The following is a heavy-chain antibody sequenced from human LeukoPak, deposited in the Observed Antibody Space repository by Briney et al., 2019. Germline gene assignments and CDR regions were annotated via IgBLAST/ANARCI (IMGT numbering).Heavy chain of an antibody. V-gene: IGHV3-43*01. D-gene: IGHD3-16*01. J-gene: IGHJ4*02. CDR2: ISWNGGST. Sequence: GGSLRLSCAASGFTFDDYTMHWARQAPGKGLEWVSLISWNGGSTYYADSVKGRFTISRDNSKNSLYLQMNSLRTEDTALYYCAKDKNMMLDYWGQGTLVTVSS. CDR3: AKDKNMMLDY. CDR1: GFTFDDYT.